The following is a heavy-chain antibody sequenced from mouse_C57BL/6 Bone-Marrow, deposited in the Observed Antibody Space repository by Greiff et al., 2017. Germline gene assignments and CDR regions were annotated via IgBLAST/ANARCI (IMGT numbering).Heavy chain of an antibody. CDR2: IDPSSGGT. Sequence: QVHVKQPGAELVKPGASVKLSCKASGYTFTSYWMHWVKQRPGRGLEWIGRIDPSSGGTKYTEKFKGKVTLAVDKPSSTAYMQLSSLTSEDSAVYYCARQGYYGSSLGYFDVWGTGTTVTVSS. D-gene: IGHD1-1*01. CDR3: ARQGYYGSSLGYFDV. CDR1: GYTFTSYW. J-gene: IGHJ1*03. V-gene: IGHV1-72*01.